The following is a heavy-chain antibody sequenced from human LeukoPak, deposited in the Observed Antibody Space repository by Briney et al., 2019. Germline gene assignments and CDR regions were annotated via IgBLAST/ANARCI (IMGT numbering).Heavy chain of an antibody. CDR3: ARVKNYYDSSGYPYYFDY. V-gene: IGHV4-59*01. D-gene: IGHD3-22*01. Sequence: PSETLSLTCTVSGGSISSYYWSWIRQPPGKGLEWIGYIYYSGSTNYNPSLKSRVTISVDTSKNQFSLKLSSVTAADTAVYYCARVKNYYDSSGYPYYFDYWGQGTLVTASS. J-gene: IGHJ4*02. CDR2: IYYSGST. CDR1: GGSISSYY.